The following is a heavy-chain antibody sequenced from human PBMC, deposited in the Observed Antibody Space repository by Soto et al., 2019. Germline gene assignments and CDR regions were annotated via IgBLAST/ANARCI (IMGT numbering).Heavy chain of an antibody. CDR3: ARQLGYCSSTSCYMNYYYGMDV. J-gene: IGHJ6*02. D-gene: IGHD2-2*02. CDR2: IYYSGST. Sequence: SETLSLTCTVSGGSISSGDYYWSWIRQPPGKGLEWIGYIYYSGSTYYNPSLKSRVTISVDTSKNQFSLKLSSVTAADTAVYYCARQLGYCSSTSCYMNYYYGMDVWGQGTTVTSP. V-gene: IGHV4-30-4*01. CDR1: GGSISSGDYY.